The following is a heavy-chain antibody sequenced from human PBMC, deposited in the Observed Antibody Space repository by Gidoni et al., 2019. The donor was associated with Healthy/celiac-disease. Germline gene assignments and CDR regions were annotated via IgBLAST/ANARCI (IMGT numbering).Heavy chain of an antibody. D-gene: IGHD6-19*01. CDR2: ISGSGGST. Sequence: EVQLLESGGGLVQPGGSLRLSCAASGFTFSRYAMSWVRQAPGKGLEWVAAISGSGGSTYYADSVKGRFTISRDNSKNTLYLQMNSLRAEDTAVYYCAKVDQWLVALGAFDIWGQGTMVTVSS. J-gene: IGHJ3*02. V-gene: IGHV3-23*01. CDR1: GFTFSRYA. CDR3: AKVDQWLVALGAFDI.